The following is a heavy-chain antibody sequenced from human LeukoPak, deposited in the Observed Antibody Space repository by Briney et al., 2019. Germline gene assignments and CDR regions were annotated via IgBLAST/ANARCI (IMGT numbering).Heavy chain of an antibody. V-gene: IGHV3-23*01. Sequence: GGSLRLSCEASGVTFSSYVMSWVRQAPGKRPEWVSGISGSGGGTYYADFVKGRFAISRDNSKNTLYLQMNSPRAEDSAVYYCVQEGPRGLAFDVWGQGTKVTVSS. J-gene: IGHJ3*01. CDR3: VQEGPRGLAFDV. CDR2: ISGSGGGT. CDR1: GVTFSSYV.